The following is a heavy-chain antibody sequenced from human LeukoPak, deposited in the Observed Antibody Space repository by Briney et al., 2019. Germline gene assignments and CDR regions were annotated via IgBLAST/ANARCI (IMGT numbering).Heavy chain of an antibody. Sequence: GASVKVSCKASGYTFTGYYMHWVRQATGQGLEWMGWMNPNSGNTGYAQKFQGRVTMTRNTSISTAYMELSSLRSEDTAVYYCARGKIAVAGTAYYFDYWGQGNLVTVSS. D-gene: IGHD6-19*01. J-gene: IGHJ4*02. V-gene: IGHV1-8*02. CDR2: MNPNSGNT. CDR1: GYTFTGYY. CDR3: ARGKIAVAGTAYYFDY.